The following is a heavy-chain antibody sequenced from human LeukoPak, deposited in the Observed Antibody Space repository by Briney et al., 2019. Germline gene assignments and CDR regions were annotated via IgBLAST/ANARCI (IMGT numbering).Heavy chain of an antibody. D-gene: IGHD3-9*01. V-gene: IGHV1-69*05. CDR1: GGTFSSYA. Sequence: SVKVSCKASGGTFSSYAISWVRQAPGQGLEWMGGIIPIFGTANYAQKFQGRVTITTDGSTSTAYMELSSLRSEDTAVYYCASIEYYDILTGYYLPFDYWGQGTLVTVSS. CDR3: ASIEYYDILTGYYLPFDY. CDR2: IIPIFGTA. J-gene: IGHJ4*02.